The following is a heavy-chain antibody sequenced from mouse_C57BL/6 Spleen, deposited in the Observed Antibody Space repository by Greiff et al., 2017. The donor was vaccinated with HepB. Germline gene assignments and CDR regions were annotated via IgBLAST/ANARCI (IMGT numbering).Heavy chain of an antibody. V-gene: IGHV14-4*01. CDR2: IDPENGDT. J-gene: IGHJ3*01. Sequence: VQLQQSGAELVRPGASVKLSCTASGFNIKDDYMHWVKQRPEQGLEWIGWIDPENGDTEYASKFQGKATITADTSSNTAYLPLSSLTSEDTAVYYCTTSSPFAYWGQGTLVTVSA. CDR3: TTSSPFAY. CDR1: GFNIKDDY.